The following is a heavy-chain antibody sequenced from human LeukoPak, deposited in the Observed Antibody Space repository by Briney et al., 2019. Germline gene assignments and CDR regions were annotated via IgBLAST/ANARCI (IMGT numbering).Heavy chain of an antibody. Sequence: SETLSLTCTVSGGSLSSYYWSWIRQSPGKGLEWIAYIDYSGITNYNPSLKSRVTISLDMSKNQFSLNVRSVTAADTAVYYCVRRTSGSYSDYWGQGTLVTVSS. D-gene: IGHD1-26*01. CDR1: GGSLSSYY. V-gene: IGHV4-59*12. CDR2: IDYSGIT. J-gene: IGHJ4*02. CDR3: VRRTSGSYSDY.